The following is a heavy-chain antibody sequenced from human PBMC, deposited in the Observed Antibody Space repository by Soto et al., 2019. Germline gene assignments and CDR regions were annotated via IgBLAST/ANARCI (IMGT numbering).Heavy chain of an antibody. Sequence: PGGSLRLSCVASGFTFRSYHMSWVRQAPGKRLEWLSGISGSGARTDYADSVKGRFTISRDNSKNTLYLQMNILRAEDTAIYFCAKRDLDDTWGEGTLVTVTS. V-gene: IGHV3-23*01. CDR1: GFTFRSYH. CDR2: ISGSGART. CDR3: AKRDLDDT. J-gene: IGHJ5*02.